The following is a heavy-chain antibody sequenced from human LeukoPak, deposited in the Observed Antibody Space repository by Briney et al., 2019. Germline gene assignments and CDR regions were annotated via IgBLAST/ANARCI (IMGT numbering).Heavy chain of an antibody. CDR3: ARAPRAARAYIYY. J-gene: IGHJ4*02. CDR2: INHSGST. Sequence: PSEALSLTCAVYGGSFSGYYWSWIRQPPGKGLEWIGEINHSGSTNYNPSLKSRVTISVDTSKNQFSLKLSSVTAADTAVYYCARAPRAARAYIYYWGQGTLVTVSS. D-gene: IGHD6-6*01. CDR1: GGSFSGYY. V-gene: IGHV4-34*01.